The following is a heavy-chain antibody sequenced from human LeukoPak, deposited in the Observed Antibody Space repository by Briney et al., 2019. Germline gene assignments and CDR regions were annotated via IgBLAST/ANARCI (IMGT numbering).Heavy chain of an antibody. J-gene: IGHJ4*02. CDR1: GFTFSISS. D-gene: IGHD2-2*01. CDR2: ISSTSSYI. Sequence: GGSLRLSCAASGFTFSISSMNWVRQAPGKGLEWVSSISSTSSYIHYADSVRGRFTISRDNAKNSLYLQINSLRAEDTAVYYCARDLQGPVVPTAFGYWGQGTLVTVSS. CDR3: ARDLQGPVVPTAFGY. V-gene: IGHV3-21*01.